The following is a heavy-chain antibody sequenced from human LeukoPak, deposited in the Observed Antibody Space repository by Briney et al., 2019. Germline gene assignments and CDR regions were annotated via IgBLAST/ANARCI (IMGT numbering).Heavy chain of an antibody. Sequence: GGSLRLSCAASGFTFSDYGMNWVRQAPGKRLEWVSYISSSSDFIYYADSVKGRFTISRDNAENSLYLQMNSLRDEDTAVYFCARAMRSGYDYWGQGTLVTVSS. J-gene: IGHJ4*02. CDR3: ARAMRSGYDY. CDR2: ISSSSDFI. CDR1: GFTFSDYG. D-gene: IGHD5-12*01. V-gene: IGHV3-48*02.